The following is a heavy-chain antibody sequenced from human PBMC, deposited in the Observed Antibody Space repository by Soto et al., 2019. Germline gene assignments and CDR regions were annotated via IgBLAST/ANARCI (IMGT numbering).Heavy chain of an antibody. Sequence: LRLSCAASGFTFNIYSMNWVRQAPGRGLEWVSSISSRSSNIDYADSVKGRFTISRDNANNSLYLQMNNLSADDTAVYYCARDTKMLAPLIYMDHWGRGTLVTVSS. CDR1: GFTFNIYS. D-gene: IGHD3-22*01. CDR3: ARDTKMLAPLIYMDH. V-gene: IGHV3-21*01. CDR2: ISSRSSNI. J-gene: IGHJ4*02.